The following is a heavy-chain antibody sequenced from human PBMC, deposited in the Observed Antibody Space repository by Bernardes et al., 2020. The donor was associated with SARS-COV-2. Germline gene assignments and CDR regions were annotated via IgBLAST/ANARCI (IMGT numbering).Heavy chain of an antibody. D-gene: IGHD6-19*01. CDR1: VVTFSHSD. J-gene: IGHJ3*02. Sequence: VPCKASVVTFSHSDINWLRQAHGPGLEWMGGITPMFGTPKYPQKFQGRVTFTADGSTKTAYMELSSLGSDDTAVYYCATPRVISGWQFTDAFEIWGQGTMVTVSS. CDR2: ITPMFGTP. V-gene: IGHV1-69*01. CDR3: ATPRVISGWQFTDAFEI.